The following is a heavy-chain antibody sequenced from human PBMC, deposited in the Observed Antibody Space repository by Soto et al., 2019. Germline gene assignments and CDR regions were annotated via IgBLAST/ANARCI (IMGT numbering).Heavy chain of an antibody. CDR3: ARDQGYCSGGSCYVAYYYYYYMDV. CDR1: SGSISSSNW. CDR2: IYHSGST. J-gene: IGHJ6*03. D-gene: IGHD2-15*01. Sequence: QVQLQESGPGLVKPSGTLSLTCAVSSGSISSSNWWSWVRQPPGKGLGWIGEIYHSGSTNYNPSLKSRVTISVDKSKNQFSLKLSSVTAADTAVYYCARDQGYCSGGSCYVAYYYYYYMDVWGKGTTVTVSS. V-gene: IGHV4-4*02.